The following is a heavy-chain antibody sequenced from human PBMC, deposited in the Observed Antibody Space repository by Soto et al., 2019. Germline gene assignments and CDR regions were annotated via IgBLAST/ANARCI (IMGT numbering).Heavy chain of an antibody. J-gene: IGHJ6*02. CDR2: IKSKTDGGTT. D-gene: IGHD5-12*01. V-gene: IGHV3-15*07. CDR1: GFTFSNAW. Sequence: GGSLRLSCAASGFTFSNAWMNWVRQAPGKGLEWVGRIKSKTDGGTTDYAAPVKGRFTISRDDSKNTLYLQMNSLKTEDTAVYYCTTDIVATTEVGYYYYYYGMDVWGQGTTVTVSS. CDR3: TTDIVATTEVGYYYYYYGMDV.